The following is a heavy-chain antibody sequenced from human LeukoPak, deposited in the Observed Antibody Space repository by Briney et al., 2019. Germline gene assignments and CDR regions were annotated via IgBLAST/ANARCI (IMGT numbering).Heavy chain of an antibody. V-gene: IGHV3-48*04. J-gene: IGHJ3*02. CDR1: GFTFSGYD. D-gene: IGHD2-15*01. CDR2: TSSSSSTI. CDR3: AREDIVVVVAATGDAFDI. Sequence: GGSLRLSCAASGFTFSGYDMSWVRQAPGKGLEWVSYTSSSSSTIYYADSVKSRFTISRDNAKNSLYLQMNSLRAEDTAVYYCAREDIVVVVAATGDAFDIWGQGTMVTVSS.